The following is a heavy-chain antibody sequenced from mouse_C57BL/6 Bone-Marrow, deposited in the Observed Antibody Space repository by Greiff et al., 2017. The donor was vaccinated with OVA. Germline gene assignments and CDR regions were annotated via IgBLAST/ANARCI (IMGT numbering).Heavy chain of an antibody. CDR1: GYTFTSYW. J-gene: IGHJ3*01. CDR3: ARNDGYYGFAY. Sequence: VQLKQPGAELVRPGTSVKLSCKASGYTFTSYWMHWVKQRPGQGLEWIGVIDPSDSYTNYNQKFKGKATLTVDTSSSTAYMQLSSLTSEDSAVYYCARNDGYYGFAYWGQGTLVTVSA. D-gene: IGHD2-3*01. CDR2: IDPSDSYT. V-gene: IGHV1-59*01.